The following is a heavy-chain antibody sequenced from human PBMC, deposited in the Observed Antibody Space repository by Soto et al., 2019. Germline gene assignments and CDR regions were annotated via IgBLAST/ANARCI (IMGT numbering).Heavy chain of an antibody. CDR1: GYTFSSYG. Sequence: ASVKVSCKASGYTFSSYGINWVRQAPGQGLEWLGWISPYNDDTRYSQKLQGRVTMTTDTSSRTAYMALRSLRSDDTAVYFCARGGYYDSSGSRNYQYYGMDVWGQGTTVTVSS. J-gene: IGHJ6*02. D-gene: IGHD3-22*01. V-gene: IGHV1-18*01. CDR3: ARGGYYDSSGSRNYQYYGMDV. CDR2: ISPYNDDT.